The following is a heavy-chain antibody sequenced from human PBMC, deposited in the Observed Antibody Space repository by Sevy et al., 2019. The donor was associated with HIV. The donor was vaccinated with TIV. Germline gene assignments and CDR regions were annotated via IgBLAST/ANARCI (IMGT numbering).Heavy chain of an antibody. CDR2: IWYDGSNK. V-gene: IGHV3-33*08. J-gene: IGHJ3*02. CDR1: GFTFSSYS. CDR3: ARVSRELLADAFDI. Sequence: GGSLRLSCAASGFTFSSYSMHWVRQAPGKGLEWVAVIWYDGSNKYYADSVKGRFTISRDNSKNTLYLQMNSLRAEDTAVYYCARVSRELLADAFDIWGQGTMVTVSS. D-gene: IGHD1-26*01.